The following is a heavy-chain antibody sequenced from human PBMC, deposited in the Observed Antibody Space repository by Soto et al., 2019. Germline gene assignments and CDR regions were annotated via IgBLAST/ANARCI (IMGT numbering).Heavy chain of an antibody. V-gene: IGHV1-69*01. CDR3: SKDPYSSGSDRHYYYGMDV. J-gene: IGHJ6*02. D-gene: IGHD6-19*01. Sequence: QVQLVQSGAEVKKPGSSVKVSCKASGGTFSNYAFSWVRQAPGQGLEWMGGNNPIFGTPNYAQKFKGRLTIIADESASTVYMELSSLRSDDTPVYYCSKDPYSSGSDRHYYYGMDVWGQGTTVTVSS. CDR1: GGTFSNYA. CDR2: NNPIFGTP.